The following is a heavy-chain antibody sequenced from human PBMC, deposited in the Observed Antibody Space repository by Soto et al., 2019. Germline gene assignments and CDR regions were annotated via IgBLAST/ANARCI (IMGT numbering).Heavy chain of an antibody. CDR3: ARAIAVAGTALDQFDP. V-gene: IGHV1-69*14. Sequence: QVQLVQSGAEVKKPGSSVKVSCKASGGTFSSYAISWVRQAPGQGLEWMGGIIPIFGTANYAQKFQGRVTITADKSTSTGEMELSSLRSEDTAAYYCARAIAVAGTALDQFDPWGHGTPVTV. D-gene: IGHD6-19*01. J-gene: IGHJ5*02. CDR2: IIPIFGTA. CDR1: GGTFSSYA.